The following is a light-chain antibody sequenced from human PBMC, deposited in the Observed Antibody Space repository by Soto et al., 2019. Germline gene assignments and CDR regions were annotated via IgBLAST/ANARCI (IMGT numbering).Light chain of an antibody. J-gene: IGKJ2*01. CDR1: QSISSY. V-gene: IGKV1-39*01. CDR3: QQSYSTPYT. CDR2: AAS. Sequence: DIQMTQSPSSLSASVGDRVTITCRASQSISSYLNWYQQKPGKAPKLLIYAASSLQSWVPSRFIAHGSGTNFTLTIITLQPEDIATYYCQQSYSTPYTFGQGTKLEIK.